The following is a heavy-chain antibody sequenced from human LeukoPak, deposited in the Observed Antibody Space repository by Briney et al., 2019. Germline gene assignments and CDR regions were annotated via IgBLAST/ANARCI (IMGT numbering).Heavy chain of an antibody. Sequence: SETLFLTCTVSGGSISNYYWSWVRQPAGKGLEWIGRIYTSGSTDYNPSLKSRVAMSVDTSKNQISLKLSSVTAADTAVYYCARGPLVRGDNCFDPWGQGTLVTVSS. CDR3: ARGPLVRGDNCFDP. V-gene: IGHV4-4*07. D-gene: IGHD3-10*01. CDR1: GGSISNYY. CDR2: IYTSGST. J-gene: IGHJ5*02.